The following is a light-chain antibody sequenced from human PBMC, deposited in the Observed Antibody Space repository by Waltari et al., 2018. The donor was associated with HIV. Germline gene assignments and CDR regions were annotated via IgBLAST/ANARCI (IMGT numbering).Light chain of an antibody. CDR2: GAF. Sequence: DIQLTQSPSSLSASIGDTVTIPCRASQDISNSVPLFQLQPGKAPKLLVHGAFILQRGVPSRFSCSGSGTDYTLTITGLQAEDFATYFCQQYYGVPLTFGGGTRVDI. J-gene: IGKJ4*01. CDR3: QQYYGVPLT. CDR1: QDISNS. V-gene: IGKV1-NL1*01.